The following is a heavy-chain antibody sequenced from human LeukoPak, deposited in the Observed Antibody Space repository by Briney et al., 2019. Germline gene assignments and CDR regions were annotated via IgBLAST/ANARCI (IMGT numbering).Heavy chain of an antibody. CDR1: GFTFSSYA. Sequence: GRSLRLSCAASGFTFSSYAMHWVRQAPGKGLEWVAVISYDGSNKYYADSVKGRFTISRDNSKNTLYLQMNSLRAEDTAVYYCARGGIVATILDAFYIWGQGTMVTVSS. CDR3: ARGGIVATILDAFYI. J-gene: IGHJ3*02. D-gene: IGHD5-12*01. CDR2: ISYDGSNK. V-gene: IGHV3-30*04.